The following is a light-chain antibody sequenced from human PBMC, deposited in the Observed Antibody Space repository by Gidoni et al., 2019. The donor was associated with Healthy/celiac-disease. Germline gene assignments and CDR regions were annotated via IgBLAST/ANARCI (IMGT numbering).Light chain of an antibody. CDR1: QDISNY. J-gene: IGKJ2*01. Sequence: DIQITQSPSSLSASVGDRVSINCQASQDISNYLKWYQQKPGKPPKHLIYDASNLETGVPSRFSGSGSGTDFTFTISSLQPEDSATYYCQQYDNLPRYTFGQGTKLEIK. V-gene: IGKV1-33*01. CDR3: QQYDNLPRYT. CDR2: DAS.